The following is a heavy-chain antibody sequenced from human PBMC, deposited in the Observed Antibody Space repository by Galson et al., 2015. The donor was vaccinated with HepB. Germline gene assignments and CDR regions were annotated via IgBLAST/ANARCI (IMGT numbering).Heavy chain of an antibody. D-gene: IGHD1-26*01. CDR3: AKQVYSGRISAFDI. CDR1: GYSFTNYW. J-gene: IGHJ3*02. V-gene: IGHV5-51*01. Sequence: QSGAEVKRPGESLKISCQASGYSFTNYWIGWVRQMPGYGLECMGIIYPGDSETRYSPSFQGQITISADKSISTAYLQWSSLKASGTAMYYCAKQVYSGRISAFDIWGQGTMVTVSS. CDR2: IYPGDSET.